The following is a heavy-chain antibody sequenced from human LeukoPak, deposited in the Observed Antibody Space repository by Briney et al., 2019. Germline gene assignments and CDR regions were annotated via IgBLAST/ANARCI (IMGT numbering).Heavy chain of an antibody. V-gene: IGHV1-69*02. Sequence: SVKVSCKASGGTFISYTISWVRQAPGQGLEWMGRIIPILGIANYAQKFQGRVTITADKSTSTAYMELSSLRSEDTAVYYCARGRTGTTWGFDYWGQGTLVTVSS. CDR3: ARGRTGTTWGFDY. CDR1: GGTFISYT. J-gene: IGHJ4*02. CDR2: IIPILGIA. D-gene: IGHD1-7*01.